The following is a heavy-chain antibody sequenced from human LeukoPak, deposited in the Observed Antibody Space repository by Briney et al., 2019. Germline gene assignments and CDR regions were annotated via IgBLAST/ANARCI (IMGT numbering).Heavy chain of an antibody. J-gene: IGHJ6*02. D-gene: IGHD2-2*02. Sequence: GGSLRLSCAASGFTFSSYSMNWVRQAPGKGLEWVSSISSSSSYTYYADSVKGRFTISRDNAKNSLYLQMNSLRAEDTAVYYCARDANCSSTSCYRGPGYYYGMDVWGQGTTVTVSS. CDR2: ISSSSSYT. CDR1: GFTFSSYS. V-gene: IGHV3-21*01. CDR3: ARDANCSSTSCYRGPGYYYGMDV.